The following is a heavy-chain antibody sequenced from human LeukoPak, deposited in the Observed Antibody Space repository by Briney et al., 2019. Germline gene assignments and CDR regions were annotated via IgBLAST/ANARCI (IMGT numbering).Heavy chain of an antibody. Sequence: GGSLRLSCTASGFTFSSFWMAWVRQASGKGLEWVANIKQDGSLQHYGDSVKGRFTISRDNAKNSLYLQMNNLRAEDTALYYCATSYDSSGCDWGQGTLVTVSS. J-gene: IGHJ4*02. CDR2: IKQDGSLQ. CDR3: ATSYDSSGCD. V-gene: IGHV3-7*01. D-gene: IGHD3-22*01. CDR1: GFTFSSFW.